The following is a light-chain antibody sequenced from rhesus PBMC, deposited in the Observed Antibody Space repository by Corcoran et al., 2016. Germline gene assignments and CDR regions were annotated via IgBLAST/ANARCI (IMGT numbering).Light chain of an antibody. Sequence: DIQMTQSSSSLSASVGDTVTSTCRASQDSGRDLNWFQQKPGKAPKLLIYTASSLESGVPSRLSGNGSSTDFTRTLSSLQPDDFASYSYLQHKISPRTFSQVTKVGIK. J-gene: IGKJ1*01. CDR1: QDSGRD. CDR2: TAS. CDR3: LQHKISPRT. V-gene: IGKV1-28*02.